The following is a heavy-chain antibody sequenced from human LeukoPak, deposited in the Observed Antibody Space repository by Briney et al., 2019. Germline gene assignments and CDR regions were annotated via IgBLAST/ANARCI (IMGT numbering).Heavy chain of an antibody. CDR3: VRGWPGPRWPVATH. V-gene: IGHV3-30*03. D-gene: IGHD5-24*01. J-gene: IGHJ4*02. CDR1: GFTFSSYG. CDR2: VSYDGSNK. Sequence: TGGSLRLSCTASGFTFSSYGMHWVRQAPGKGLEWVAVVSYDGSNKYYADSVKGRFTISRDNSKNTLYLQMNSLRAEDTAVYYCVRGWPGPRWPVATHWGQGTLVTVSS.